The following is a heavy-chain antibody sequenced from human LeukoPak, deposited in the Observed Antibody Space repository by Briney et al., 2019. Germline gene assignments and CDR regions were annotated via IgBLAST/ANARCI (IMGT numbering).Heavy chain of an antibody. V-gene: IGHV3-48*03. CDR2: ISSSGSTI. CDR3: ARDPDILTGYYYFDY. J-gene: IGHJ4*02. D-gene: IGHD3-9*01. CDR1: GFTFSSYE. Sequence: GGSLRLSCAASGFTFSSYEMNWVRQAPGKGLEWVSYISSSGSTIYYADSVKGRFTISRDNAKNSLYLQMNSLRAEDTAVYYCARDPDILTGYYYFDYWGQGTLVTVSS.